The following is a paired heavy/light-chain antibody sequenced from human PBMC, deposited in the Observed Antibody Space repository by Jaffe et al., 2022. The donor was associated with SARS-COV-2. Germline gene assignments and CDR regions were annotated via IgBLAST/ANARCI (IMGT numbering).Light chain of an antibody. CDR2: SDN. V-gene: IGLV1-44*01. CDR1: SSNIGRHA. CDR3: AAWDDSLHGWV. J-gene: IGLJ3*02. Sequence: QSVLTQPPSASGAPGQRVTISCSGSSSNIGRHAVTWCQQVPGTAPKLLIHSDNQRPSGVPDRFSGSRSGTSASLAISGLQSVDETDYYCAAWDDSLHGWVFGGGTKLTVL.
Heavy chain of an antibody. J-gene: IGHJ4*02. CDR1: GLTFSNNW. CDR2: IKKDGSEI. CDR3: VSGDHFNY. Sequence: EVQLVESGGGLVQPGGSLRLSCADSGLTFSNNWMTWVRQAPGKGLEWVASIKKDGSEIYYVDSVKGRFTISRDNARNSLFLQMNSLRGEDTAVYYCVSGDHFNYWGLGTLVTVSS. V-gene: IGHV3-7*03. D-gene: IGHD3-3*02.